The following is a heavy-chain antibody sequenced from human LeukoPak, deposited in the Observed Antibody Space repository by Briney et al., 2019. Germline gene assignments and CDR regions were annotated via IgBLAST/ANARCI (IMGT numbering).Heavy chain of an antibody. Sequence: GGSLRLSCEASGFTFSSYSMNWVRQAPGKGLEWVSSISSSSSYIYYADSVKGRFTISRDNAKNSLYLQMNSLRAEDTAVYYCARGMIHREVTCSSTSCYWEYYFDYWGQGTLVTVSS. CDR2: ISSSSSYI. CDR3: ARGMIHREVTCSSTSCYWEYYFDY. D-gene: IGHD2-2*01. V-gene: IGHV3-21*01. CDR1: GFTFSSYS. J-gene: IGHJ4*02.